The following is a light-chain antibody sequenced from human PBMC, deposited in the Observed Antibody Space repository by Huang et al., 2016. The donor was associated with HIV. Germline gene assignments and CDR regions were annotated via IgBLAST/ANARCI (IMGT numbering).Light chain of an antibody. J-gene: IGKJ2*01. CDR1: QSVSSN. V-gene: IGKV3-15*01. Sequence: EIVMTQSPANLSVSPGERATLSCRASQSVSSNLAWYQQKPGQAPRLLIYGASTRATGIPAKFNCNESRTEFTLTISSLQSGDFAVYYCQQYNNWPPMYTFGQGTKLEIK. CDR3: QQYNNWPPMYT. CDR2: GAS.